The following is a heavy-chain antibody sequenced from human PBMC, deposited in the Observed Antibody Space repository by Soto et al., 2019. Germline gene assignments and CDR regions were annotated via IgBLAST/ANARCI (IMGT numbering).Heavy chain of an antibody. V-gene: IGHV3-21*01. Sequence: GGSLRLSCAASVFTFRSFTMNLVRQAPGKGLEWVSTFSSNTAYIYYTDALTRRFTISRDNAKNSLHLQMNSLRAEDTAVYYRTRDASRDSSARGWFEPWGPGTMLTVSS. J-gene: IGHJ5*02. CDR3: TRDASRDSSARGWFEP. D-gene: IGHD6-13*01. CDR1: VFTFRSFT. CDR2: FSSNTAYI.